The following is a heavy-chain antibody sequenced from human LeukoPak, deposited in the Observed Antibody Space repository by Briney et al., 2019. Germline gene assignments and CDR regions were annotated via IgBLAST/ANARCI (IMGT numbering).Heavy chain of an antibody. D-gene: IGHD1-20*01. CDR1: GFTFRIYD. V-gene: IGHV3-30*18. J-gene: IGHJ4*02. Sequence: GESLRLSCAASGFTFRIYDMHWVRQAPGQGLEWVAVMSNDGTNEYYGDSVKGRFTISRDNSRNTLHLQMNSPRPDDTAVYYCAKSIRVIGTTALDYWGPGTLVTVSS. CDR3: AKSIRVIGTTALDY. CDR2: MSNDGTNE.